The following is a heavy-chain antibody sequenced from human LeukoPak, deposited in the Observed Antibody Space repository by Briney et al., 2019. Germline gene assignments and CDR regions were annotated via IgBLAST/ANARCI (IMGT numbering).Heavy chain of an antibody. CDR3: ARARPYDAFDI. Sequence: SLKLSCKASGGTFSSYAISWVRQAPGQGLEWMGAIIPICGRANYADNFQGRVTITTDDSKSTAYMELSSLRSEDTAVYYCARARPYDAFDIWGQGTMVTVSS. J-gene: IGHJ3*02. D-gene: IGHD1-1*01. CDR2: IIPICGRA. CDR1: GGTFSSYA. V-gene: IGHV1-69*05.